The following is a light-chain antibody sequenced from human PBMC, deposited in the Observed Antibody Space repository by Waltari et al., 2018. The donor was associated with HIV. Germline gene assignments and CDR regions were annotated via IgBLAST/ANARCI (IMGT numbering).Light chain of an antibody. CDR2: GNS. J-gene: IGLJ3*02. CDR1: SSNIGAGYD. CDR3: QSYDSSLSWV. Sequence: QSVLTQPPSVSGAPGQRVTISCTGSSSNIGAGYDVHWYQQLPGTAPKLLIYGNSKRPSGVPDRCSGAKSGTSASLAITGLQAEDEADYYCQSYDSSLSWVFGGGTKLTVL. V-gene: IGLV1-40*01.